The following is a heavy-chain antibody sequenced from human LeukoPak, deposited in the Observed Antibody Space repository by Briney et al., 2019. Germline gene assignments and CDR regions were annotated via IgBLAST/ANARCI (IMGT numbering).Heavy chain of an antibody. D-gene: IGHD1-26*01. CDR2: ISYDGSNK. V-gene: IGHV3-30-3*01. Sequence: PGGSLRLSCAASGFTFSSYAMHWVRQAPGKGLEWVAVISYDGSNKYYADSVKGRFTISRDNSKNTLYLQMNSLRAEDTAVYYCARASRYRDDYWGQGTLVTVSS. CDR1: GFTFSSYA. CDR3: ARASRYRDDY. J-gene: IGHJ4*02.